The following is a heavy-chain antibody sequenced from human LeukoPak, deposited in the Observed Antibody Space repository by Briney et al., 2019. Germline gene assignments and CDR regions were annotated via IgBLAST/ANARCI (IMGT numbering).Heavy chain of an antibody. V-gene: IGHV3-11*05. CDR3: ARAEGGPATAIY. D-gene: IGHD2-21*02. CDR2: ISTGSSYT. CDR1: GFTFSDYY. Sequence: PGGSLRLSCAASGFTFSDYYMSWIRQAPGRGLERVSYISTGSSYTNYADSVKGRFTISRDNAKNSLYLQMNSLRAEDTALYYCARAEGGPATAIYWGQGTLVTVSS. J-gene: IGHJ4*02.